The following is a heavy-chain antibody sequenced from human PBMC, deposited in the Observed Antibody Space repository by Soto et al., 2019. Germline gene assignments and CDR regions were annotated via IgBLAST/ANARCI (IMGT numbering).Heavy chain of an antibody. J-gene: IGHJ6*02. CDR2: IIPIFGIP. Sequence: QVQLVQSGAEVKKPGSSVKVSCKASGDTFSRYSITWVRQAPGHGLEWIGRIIPIFGIPTYAQKFQGRVTFTADESTRRANMERSSRRTGETAVYYCAREDRDRETGLVPAAIDGVDVWGQGTTVTVSS. CDR3: AREDRDRETGLVPAAIDGVDV. CDR1: GDTFSRYS. V-gene: IGHV1-69*08. D-gene: IGHD2-2*01.